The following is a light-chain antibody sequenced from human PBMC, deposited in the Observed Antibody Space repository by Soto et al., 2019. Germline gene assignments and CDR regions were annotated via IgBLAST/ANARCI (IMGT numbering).Light chain of an antibody. Sequence: DIQLTQSPSFLSASVGDRVTITCRASQGISSYLAWYQQKPGKAPELLIHGASTLHSGVPSRFSGSESGTEFTLTISSLQTEDFATYYCQQLNSYPLTFGGGTKVEIK. CDR3: QQLNSYPLT. CDR2: GAS. CDR1: QGISSY. J-gene: IGKJ4*01. V-gene: IGKV1-9*01.